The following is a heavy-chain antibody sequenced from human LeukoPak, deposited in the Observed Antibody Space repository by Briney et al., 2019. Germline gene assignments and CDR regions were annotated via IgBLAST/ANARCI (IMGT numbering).Heavy chain of an antibody. J-gene: IGHJ6*02. V-gene: IGHV1-18*01. Sequence: ASVKVSCKASGYTFTSYGISWVRQAPGQGLEWMGWISAYNGNTNYAQKLQGRVTMTTDTSTSTAYMELRSLRSDDTAVYYCARDFGGGQLRYYGMDVWGQGTTVTVSS. D-gene: IGHD3-10*01. CDR3: ARDFGGGQLRYYGMDV. CDR2: ISAYNGNT. CDR1: GYTFTSYG.